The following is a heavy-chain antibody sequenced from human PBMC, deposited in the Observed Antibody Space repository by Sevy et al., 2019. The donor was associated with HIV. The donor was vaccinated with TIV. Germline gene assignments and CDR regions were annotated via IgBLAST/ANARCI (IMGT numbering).Heavy chain of an antibody. CDR1: GGSISSYY. Sequence: SETLSLTCTVSGGSISSYYWSWIRHPPGKGLEWIGYIYYSGSTNYNPSLKSRVTISVDTSKNQFSLKLSSVTAADTAVDYCARDGGEQQLGHYYYSGMEVWGQGTKVTVSS. J-gene: IGHJ6*02. CDR2: IYYSGST. D-gene: IGHD6-13*01. CDR3: ARDGGEQQLGHYYYSGMEV. V-gene: IGHV4-59*01.